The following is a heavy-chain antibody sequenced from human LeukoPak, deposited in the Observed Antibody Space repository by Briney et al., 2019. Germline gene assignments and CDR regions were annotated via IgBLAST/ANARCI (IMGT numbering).Heavy chain of an antibody. CDR3: ARERDGRFFDY. J-gene: IGHJ4*02. V-gene: IGHV3-7*01. CDR1: GLIFRNYW. Sequence: PGGSLRLSCEVSGLIFRNYWMSWVRQAPGQGLEWVANINQEGSEKYFEDSVKGRLTISRDNAKNSLHLQMNTLRAEDTAVYYCARERDGRFFDYWGQGTLVTDSS. D-gene: IGHD5-24*01. CDR2: INQEGSEK.